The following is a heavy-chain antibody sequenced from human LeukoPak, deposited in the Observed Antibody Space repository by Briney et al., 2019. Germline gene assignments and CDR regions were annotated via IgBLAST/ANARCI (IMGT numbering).Heavy chain of an antibody. D-gene: IGHD5-18*01. CDR1: GFTFNDYA. CDR3: ARGGGYSYGSFDY. V-gene: IGHV3-9*01. CDR2: ISWNSRSI. Sequence: GGSLRLSCATSGFTFNDYAMYWVRQAPGKGLEWVSGISWNSRSIAYADSVKGRFTISRDNAKNTLYLQMNSLRAEDTAVYYCARGGGYSYGSFDYWGQGTLVTVSS. J-gene: IGHJ4*02.